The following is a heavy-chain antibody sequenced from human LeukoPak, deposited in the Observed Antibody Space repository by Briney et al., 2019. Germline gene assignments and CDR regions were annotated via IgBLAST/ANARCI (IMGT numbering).Heavy chain of an antibody. CDR2: IYYSGST. D-gene: IGHD4-17*01. J-gene: IGHJ4*02. CDR3: ARGIESYGDYGY. V-gene: IGHV4-59*01. Sequence: PSETLSLTCTASGGSISSYYWSWLRQPPGKGLEWIGYIYYSGSTNYNPSLKSRVTISVDTSKNQFSLKLSSLTAADTAIYYCARGIESYGDYGYWGQGILVTVSS. CDR1: GGSISSYY.